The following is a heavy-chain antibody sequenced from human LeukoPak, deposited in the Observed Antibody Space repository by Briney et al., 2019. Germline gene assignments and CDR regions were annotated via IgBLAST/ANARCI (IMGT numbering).Heavy chain of an antibody. Sequence: GGSLRLSCGASGFTFSNYAMNWVRQAPGKGLEWVSGISNSGGSAYSADSVKGRFTISSENYRSTMYLQMNSQTAEDTAVYYCAKGLRLGELSSGFDYWGQGTLVTVSS. CDR3: AKGLRLGELSSGFDY. CDR2: ISNSGGSA. J-gene: IGHJ4*02. V-gene: IGHV3-23*01. CDR1: GFTFSNYA. D-gene: IGHD3-16*02.